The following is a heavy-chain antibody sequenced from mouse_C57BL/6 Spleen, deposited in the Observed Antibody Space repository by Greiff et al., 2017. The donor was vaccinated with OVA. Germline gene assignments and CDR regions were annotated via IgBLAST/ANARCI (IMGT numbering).Heavy chain of an antibody. D-gene: IGHD3-1*01. CDR2: INPSTGGT. Sequence: DVQLQESGPELVKPGASVKISCKASGYSFTGYYMNWVKQSPEKSLEWIGEINPSTGGTTYNQKFKAKATLTVDKSSSTAYMQLKSLTSEDSAVYYCARGGLLDYWGQGTTLTVSS. CDR1: GYSFTGYY. J-gene: IGHJ2*01. V-gene: IGHV1-42*01. CDR3: ARGGLLDY.